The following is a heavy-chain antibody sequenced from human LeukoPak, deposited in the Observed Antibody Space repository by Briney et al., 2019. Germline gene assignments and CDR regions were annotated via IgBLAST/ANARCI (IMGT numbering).Heavy chain of an antibody. D-gene: IGHD2-21*02. CDR3: ARGAYCGGDCYDQDGYYYYFMDV. Sequence: SETLSLTCTVSGGSISSSSYYWGWIRQPPGKGLEWIGSIYYSGSTYYNPSLKSRVTISVDTSKNQFSLKLSSVTAADTAVYYCARGAYCGGDCYDQDGYYYYFMDVWGKGTTVTVSS. V-gene: IGHV4-39*07. J-gene: IGHJ6*03. CDR2: IYYSGST. CDR1: GGSISSSSYY.